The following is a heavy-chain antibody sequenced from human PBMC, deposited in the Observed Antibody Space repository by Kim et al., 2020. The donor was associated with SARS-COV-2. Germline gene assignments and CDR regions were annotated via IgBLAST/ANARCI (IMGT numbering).Heavy chain of an antibody. V-gene: IGHV4-39*01. J-gene: IGHJ4*02. Sequence: SETLSLTCTVSGGSISSSNYYWGWIRQPPGKGLEWIGSIYYSGSTYYNPSLKSRVTILVDTSKNQFSLRLSSVTAADTAVYYCARLVVVPAGFIDYWGQGTLVTVSS. CDR1: GGSISSSNYY. D-gene: IGHD2-15*01. CDR3: ARLVVVPAGFIDY. CDR2: IYYSGST.